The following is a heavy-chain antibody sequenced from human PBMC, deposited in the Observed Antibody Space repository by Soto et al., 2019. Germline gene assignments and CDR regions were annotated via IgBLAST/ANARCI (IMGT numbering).Heavy chain of an antibody. D-gene: IGHD1-26*01. Sequence: ETLSLTCTVSGGSFSRSSYYWGWIRQPPGKGLEWIGSMYYSGSTFYNPSLKSRVTLSVDTSKTQFSLKLSSVTAADTAVYYCARQGDKGRAFDIWGQGTMVTV. CDR2: MYYSGST. V-gene: IGHV4-39*01. J-gene: IGHJ3*02. CDR1: GGSFSRSSYY. CDR3: ARQGDKGRAFDI.